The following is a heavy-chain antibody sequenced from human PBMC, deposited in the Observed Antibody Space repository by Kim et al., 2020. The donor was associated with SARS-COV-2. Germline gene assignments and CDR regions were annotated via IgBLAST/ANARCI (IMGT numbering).Heavy chain of an antibody. V-gene: IGHV6-1*01. J-gene: IGHJ4*02. D-gene: IGHD2-15*01. CDR3: AGGSEILNYFDY. Sequence: DYAVSVTSRITINPDTSKNQFSLQLNSVTPEDTAVYYCAGGSEILNYFDYWGQGTLVTVSS.